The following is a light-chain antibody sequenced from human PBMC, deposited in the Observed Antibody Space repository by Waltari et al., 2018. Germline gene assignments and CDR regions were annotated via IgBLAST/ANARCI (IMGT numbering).Light chain of an antibody. V-gene: IGLV3-19*01. CDR3: NSRDSSSHHVI. Sequence: SSELTQDAAVSVALGQTVRITCQGDSLSNTYASWYQQKPGQAPVLVIYGKTNRPSGIPDRVSGSSSGNTASLTITGAQAEDEADYYCNSRDSSSHHVIFGGGTRLTVL. CDR2: GKT. J-gene: IGLJ2*01. CDR1: SLSNTY.